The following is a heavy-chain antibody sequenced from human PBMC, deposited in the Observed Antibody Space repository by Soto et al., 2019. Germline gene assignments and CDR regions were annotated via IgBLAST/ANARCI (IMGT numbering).Heavy chain of an antibody. V-gene: IGHV4-34*01. CDR1: GGSFSGYY. J-gene: IGHJ4*02. D-gene: IGHD5-18*01. Sequence: QVQLQQWGAGLLKPSETLSLTCAVYGGSFSGYYWSWIRQPPGKGLEWIGEINHSGSTNYNPSLKSRVTISLDTSKNQLSLKLSSVTAADTAVYYCESKRGYKNDYWGQGTLVTVSS. CDR3: ESKRGYKNDY. CDR2: INHSGST.